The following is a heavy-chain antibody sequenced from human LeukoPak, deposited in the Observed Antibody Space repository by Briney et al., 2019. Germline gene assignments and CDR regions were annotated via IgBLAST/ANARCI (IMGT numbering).Heavy chain of an antibody. CDR1: GFTFHDHG. D-gene: IGHD6-19*01. CDR3: AREATWGQWYFDL. V-gene: IGHV3-30*03. J-gene: IGHJ4*02. Sequence: GTSMRLSCVADGFTFHDHGVDWVRQAARKGLEWVAVIAAVGGVKHYAGSVKGRFTLSRDNSKNTLFLQMNILSVEDTAVYYCAREATWGQWYFDLWGQGTPVTVSS. CDR2: IAAVGGVK.